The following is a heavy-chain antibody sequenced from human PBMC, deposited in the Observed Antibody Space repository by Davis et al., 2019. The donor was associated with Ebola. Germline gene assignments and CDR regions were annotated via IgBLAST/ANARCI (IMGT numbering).Heavy chain of an antibody. Sequence: PGGSLRLSCAASGFTFSGSAMHWVRQASGKGLEWVGRIRIKANSYSTSYAASVKGRFTISRDNSKNTAYLQMNSLKTEDTAVYYCTRRALYCSGGSCYGDYWGQGTLVTVSS. CDR2: IRIKANSYST. J-gene: IGHJ4*02. D-gene: IGHD2-15*01. CDR3: TRRALYCSGGSCYGDY. CDR1: GFTFSGSA. V-gene: IGHV3-73*01.